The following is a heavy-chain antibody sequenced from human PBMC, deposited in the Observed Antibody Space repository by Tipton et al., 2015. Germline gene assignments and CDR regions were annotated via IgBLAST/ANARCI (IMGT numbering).Heavy chain of an antibody. CDR1: GFTFSDYY. Sequence: SLRLSCAASGFTFSDYYMDWIRQVPGKGLEWISHISSSSSMVYYTDSVEGRFTISRDNAKNSLNLQMNSLRVEDTAVYYCARSKRPGDYYYYPMDVWGQGTTVIVSS. CDR2: ISSSSSMV. CDR3: ARSKRPGDYYYYPMDV. J-gene: IGHJ6*02. D-gene: IGHD1-26*01. V-gene: IGHV3-11*01.